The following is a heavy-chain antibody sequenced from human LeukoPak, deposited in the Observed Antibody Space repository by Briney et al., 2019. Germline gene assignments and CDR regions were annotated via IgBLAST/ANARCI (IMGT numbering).Heavy chain of an antibody. V-gene: IGHV3-30*04. CDR3: AKAGTSHVDIVATIDNPFDY. J-gene: IGHJ4*02. Sequence: GGSLRLSCAASGFTFSSYAMHWVRQAPGKGLEWVAVISYDGSNKYYADSVKGRFTISRDNSKNTLYLQMNSLRAEDTAVYYCAKAGTSHVDIVATIDNPFDYWGQGTLVTVSS. D-gene: IGHD5-12*01. CDR2: ISYDGSNK. CDR1: GFTFSSYA.